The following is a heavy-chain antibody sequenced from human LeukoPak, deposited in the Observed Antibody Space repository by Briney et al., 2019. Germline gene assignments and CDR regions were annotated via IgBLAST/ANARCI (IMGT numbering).Heavy chain of an antibody. CDR1: GFTFSTYW. CDR2: IYSGGST. Sequence: GGSLRLSCAASGFTFSTYWMHWVRQAPGKGLEWVSVIYSGGSTYYADSVKGRFTISRDNAKNSLYLQMNSLRAEDTAVYYCARDLGEVIAAREDFDYWGQGTLVTVSS. D-gene: IGHD6-6*01. J-gene: IGHJ4*02. V-gene: IGHV3-66*01. CDR3: ARDLGEVIAAREDFDY.